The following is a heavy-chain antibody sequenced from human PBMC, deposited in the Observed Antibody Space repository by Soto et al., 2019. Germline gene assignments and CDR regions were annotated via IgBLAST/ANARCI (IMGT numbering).Heavy chain of an antibody. J-gene: IGHJ4*02. D-gene: IGHD1-26*01. V-gene: IGHV3-33*01. CDR1: GFTFSNYA. Sequence: QVQLVESGGGVVQPGRSLRLSCAASGFTFSNYAMHWVRQAPGKGLEWVALIWYDGTNKYYADSVKGRLTISRDNSKNTMYLQMNSLRAEDTAVYYCARDLTVSGSYGWLDYWGQGTLVTVSS. CDR2: IWYDGTNK. CDR3: ARDLTVSGSYGWLDY.